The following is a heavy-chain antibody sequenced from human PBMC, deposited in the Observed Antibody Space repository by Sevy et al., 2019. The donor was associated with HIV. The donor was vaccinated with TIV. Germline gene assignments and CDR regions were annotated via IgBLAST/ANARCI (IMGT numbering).Heavy chain of an antibody. CDR1: GFAFYEYS. D-gene: IGHD2-8*01. V-gene: IGHV3-23*01. CDR2: LSCGCGKI. J-gene: IGHJ4*02. CDR3: AREGCSRPHDY. Sequence: GGSLRLSCAASGFAFYEYSMSWIRQAPGNGLEWVATLSCGCGKINYADSVKGRFTISRDNSKNSFYLQMDNSRVEDTALYYCAREGCSRPHDYWGQGTRVTVSS.